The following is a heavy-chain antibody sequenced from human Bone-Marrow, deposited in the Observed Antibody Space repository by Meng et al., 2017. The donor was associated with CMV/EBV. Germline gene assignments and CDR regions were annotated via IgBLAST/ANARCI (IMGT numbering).Heavy chain of an antibody. Sequence: GFTFSSYAMHWVRQAPGKGLEYVSAISSNGGSTYYADSVKGRFTISRDNSKNTLYLQMGSLRAEDMAVYYCAREEGAARPRGNAFDIWGQGTMVTVSS. J-gene: IGHJ3*02. CDR2: ISSNGGST. CDR3: AREEGAARPRGNAFDI. CDR1: GFTFSSYA. D-gene: IGHD6-6*01. V-gene: IGHV3-64*02.